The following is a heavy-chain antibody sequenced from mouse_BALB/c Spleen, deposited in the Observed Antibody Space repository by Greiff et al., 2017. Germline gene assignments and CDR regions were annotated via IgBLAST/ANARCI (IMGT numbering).Heavy chain of an antibody. D-gene: IGHD2-10*01. CDR3: NGCLHDPALDY. Sequence: EVQLQQSGAELVRSGASVKLSCTASGFNITDYYMHWVKQRPEQGLEWIGWIDPENGDTEYAPKFQGKATMTADTSSNTAYLQLSSLTSEDTAVYYCNGCLHDPALDYWGQGTTRTVSS. CDR2: IDPENGDT. V-gene: IGHV14-4*02. J-gene: IGHJ2*01. CDR1: GFNITDYY.